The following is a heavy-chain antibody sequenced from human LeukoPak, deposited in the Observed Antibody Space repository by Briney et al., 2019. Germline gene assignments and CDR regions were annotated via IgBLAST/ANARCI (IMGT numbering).Heavy chain of an antibody. J-gene: IGHJ4*02. V-gene: IGHV1-69*04. D-gene: IGHD5-18*01. CDR2: IIPILGIA. CDR1: GGTFSSYT. Sequence: SVKVSCKASGGTFSSYTISWVRQAPGQGLEWMGRIIPILGIANYAQKFQGRVTITADKSTSTAYMGLSSLRSEDTAVYYCARDREGGSYDYYCDYWGQGTLVTVSS. CDR3: ARDREGGSYDYYCDY.